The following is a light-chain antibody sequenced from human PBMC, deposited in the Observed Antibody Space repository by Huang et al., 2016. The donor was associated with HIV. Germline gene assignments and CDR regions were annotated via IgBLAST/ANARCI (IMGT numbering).Light chain of an antibody. CDR3: MQRTQRPLT. CDR1: QSLLHSDGETY. V-gene: IGKV2D-29*02. J-gene: IGKJ4*01. CDR2: EVC. Sequence: DIVMTQTPLSLSVTPGQPASISCKSSQSLLHSDGETYLYWYLHKPGQSPQILIYEVCNRFSGVPARFSGSGSGTDFTLRISRVEAEDVGVYYCMQRTQRPLTFGGGTKVEIK.